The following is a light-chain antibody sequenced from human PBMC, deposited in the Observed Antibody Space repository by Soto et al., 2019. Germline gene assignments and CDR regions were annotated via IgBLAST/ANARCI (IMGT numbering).Light chain of an antibody. Sequence: EIVLTQSPATLSLSPGERATLSCRASQSVSTSLAWYQQKPGQAPRLLIYGASNRATGVPARFSGSGSGTDFTLTIRSLEPEDFALYYCQQRNNWPGTFGQGTKVDIK. V-gene: IGKV3-11*01. J-gene: IGKJ1*01. CDR2: GAS. CDR3: QQRNNWPGT. CDR1: QSVSTS.